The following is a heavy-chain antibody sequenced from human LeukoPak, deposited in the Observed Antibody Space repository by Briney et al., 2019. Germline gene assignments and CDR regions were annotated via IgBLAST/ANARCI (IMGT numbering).Heavy chain of an antibody. V-gene: IGHV1-69*05. CDR3: AIVVKETASGLYYYYRDL. CDR1: GGTFSSCA. Sequence: SVKVSCKASGGTFSSCAISWVRQAPGQGLEWMGRIIPIFGTGNYAQKFQGRVTITTDDSTSTAYMELSSLRSEGTRRYYCAIVVKETASGLYYYYRDLWPKGTRVTVFS. J-gene: IGHJ6*03. CDR2: IIPIFGTG. D-gene: IGHD3-10*01.